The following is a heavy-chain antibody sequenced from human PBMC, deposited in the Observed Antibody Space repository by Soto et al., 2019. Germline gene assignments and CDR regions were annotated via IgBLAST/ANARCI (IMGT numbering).Heavy chain of an antibody. CDR2: IYWNDDK. Sequence: QITLKESGPPLVKPTQTLTLTCTFSGFSLSTSGVGVGWIRQPPGKALEWLALIYWNDDKRYSPSLKSRLTITKDTSKNQVVLTMTNMDPVDTATYYCANCRGFSAYFQHWCQGTLVTVSS. V-gene: IGHV2-5*01. J-gene: IGHJ1*01. D-gene: IGHD3-10*01. CDR3: ANCRGFSAYFQH. CDR1: GFSLSTSGVG.